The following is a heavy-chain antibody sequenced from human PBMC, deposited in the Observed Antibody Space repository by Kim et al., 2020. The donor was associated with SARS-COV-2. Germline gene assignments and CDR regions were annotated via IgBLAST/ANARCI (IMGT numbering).Heavy chain of an antibody. CDR1: GFTFSSYA. J-gene: IGHJ4*02. D-gene: IGHD2-2*02. Sequence: GGSLRLSCAASGFTFSSYAMSWVRQTPGEGLEWVSGISGSGDSTNYADSVKGRFTISRDSSKDTLYLQMNSLRAEDTALYYCAKDRYCSSLRCYNLDSWGQGTLVTVSS. CDR3: AKDRYCSSLRCYNLDS. CDR2: ISGSGDST. V-gene: IGHV3-23*01.